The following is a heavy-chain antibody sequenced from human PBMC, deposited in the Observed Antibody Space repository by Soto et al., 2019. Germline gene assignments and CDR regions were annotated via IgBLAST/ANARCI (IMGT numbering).Heavy chain of an antibody. V-gene: IGHV4-59*01. CDR3: ARGKRYLTKDMIVVVTSYYFDY. J-gene: IGHJ4*02. CDR2: IYYSGST. CDR1: GGSISSYY. Sequence: QVQLQESGPGLVKPSETLSLTCTVSGGSISSYYWSWIRQPPGKGLEWIGYIYYSGSTNYNPSLKSRVTISVDTSKNQFSLKLSSVTAADTAVYYCARGKRYLTKDMIVVVTSYYFDYWGQGTLVTVSS. D-gene: IGHD3-22*01.